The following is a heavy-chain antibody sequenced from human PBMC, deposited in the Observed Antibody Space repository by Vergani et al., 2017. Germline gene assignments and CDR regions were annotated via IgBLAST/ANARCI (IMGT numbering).Heavy chain of an antibody. CDR3: ASEYPGEAYFDY. Sequence: QVQLQESGPGLVKPSETLSLTCTVSGGSISRYYWSWIRQHPGKGLEWIGYIYYSGSTNYNHSLKSRVTISVYTAKKQFSLNLSSVTAADTAVYYCASEYPGEAYFDYWGQGTLVTVSS. CDR2: IYYSGST. V-gene: IGHV4-59*01. CDR1: GGSISRYY. D-gene: IGHD1-26*01. J-gene: IGHJ4*02.